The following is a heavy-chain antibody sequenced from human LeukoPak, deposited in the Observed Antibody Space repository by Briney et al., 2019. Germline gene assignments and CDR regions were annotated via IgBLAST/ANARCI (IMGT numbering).Heavy chain of an antibody. V-gene: IGHV3-7*01. D-gene: IGHD4-23*01. CDR3: ARDGRGGHNDF. Sequence: GGSLRLSCVTSGFTFTNHWMSWVRQAPGKGLEWVGNIREDGGHTNYVDSVKGRFTISRDNAKNSLFLQMDGLRVDDTAVYFCARDGRGGHNDFWGQGTLITVSS. J-gene: IGHJ4*02. CDR1: GFTFTNHW. CDR2: IREDGGHT.